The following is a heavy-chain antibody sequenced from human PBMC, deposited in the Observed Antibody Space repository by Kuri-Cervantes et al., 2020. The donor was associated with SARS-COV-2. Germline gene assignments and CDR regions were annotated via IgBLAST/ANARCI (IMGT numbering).Heavy chain of an antibody. CDR2: IYYSGST. CDR3: GRVGRGSYYYDSRGFSQTYYYYYYMDV. D-gene: IGHD3-22*01. CDR1: GGSISSSSYY. J-gene: IGHJ6*03. Sequence: ESLKISCTVSGGSISSSSYYWGWIRQPPGKGLEWIGSIYYSGSTYYNPSLKSRVTISVVTSKNQFSLKLGSVTAADTAVYFCGRVGRGSYYYDSRGFSQTYYYYYYMDVWGKGTTVTVSS. V-gene: IGHV4-39*07.